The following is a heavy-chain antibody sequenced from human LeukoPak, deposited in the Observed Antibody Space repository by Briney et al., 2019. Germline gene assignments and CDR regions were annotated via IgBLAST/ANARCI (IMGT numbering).Heavy chain of an antibody. D-gene: IGHD6-19*01. Sequence: SETLSLTCSVSGGLLTTSIHYWAWIRQPPGKGLEWLASIYYNGITYYNASLKSRVTMSVATSRNQFSLRLRSVSAADTSVYYCARQPTVKRGAVASNFDYWGQGTLVTVSS. J-gene: IGHJ4*02. CDR3: ARQPTVKRGAVASNFDY. CDR2: IYYNGIT. V-gene: IGHV4-39*01. CDR1: GGLLTTSIHY.